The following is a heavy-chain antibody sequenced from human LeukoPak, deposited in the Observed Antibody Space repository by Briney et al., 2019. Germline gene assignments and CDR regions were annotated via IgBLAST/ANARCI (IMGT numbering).Heavy chain of an antibody. V-gene: IGHV3-53*01. D-gene: IGHD1-26*01. CDR1: GFTFSIYS. CDR3: AREGGDSWFDP. J-gene: IGHJ5*02. CDR2: IYSGGST. Sequence: PGGSLRLSCAASGFTFSIYSLNWVRQAPGKGLEWVSVIYSGGSTYYADSVKGRFTISRDNSKNTLYLQMNSLRAEDTAVYYCAREGGDSWFDPWGQGTLVTVSS.